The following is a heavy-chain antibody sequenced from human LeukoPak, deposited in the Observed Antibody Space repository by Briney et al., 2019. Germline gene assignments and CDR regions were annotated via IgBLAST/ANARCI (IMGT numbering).Heavy chain of an antibody. CDR2: IHIGVTT. CDR1: GFSDSTIF. J-gene: IGHJ4*02. CDR3: ARERGRD. Sequence: GSLRLSCEASGFSDSTIFMGWVRQAPGRGLEWVSIIHIGVTTHYADSVKGRFTISRDNFKNTLYLQMNRLRVEDTAVYYCARERGRDWGQGTLVTVSS. D-gene: IGHD1-1*01. V-gene: IGHV3-53*01.